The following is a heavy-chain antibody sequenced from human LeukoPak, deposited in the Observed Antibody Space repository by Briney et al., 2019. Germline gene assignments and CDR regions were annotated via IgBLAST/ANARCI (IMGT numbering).Heavy chain of an antibody. V-gene: IGHV4-59*01. J-gene: IGHJ3*02. CDR3: VRVQADGHSDI. CDR1: ADSMNNYY. D-gene: IGHD5-24*01. CDR2: IYYRGST. Sequence: SETLSLTCSVFADSMNNYYWNWIRQPPGKGLGWIGYIYYRGSTKYNPSLESRVTISVDMSKNQFSLKLNSVTAADTAVYYCVRVQADGHSDIWGQGTMVTVSS.